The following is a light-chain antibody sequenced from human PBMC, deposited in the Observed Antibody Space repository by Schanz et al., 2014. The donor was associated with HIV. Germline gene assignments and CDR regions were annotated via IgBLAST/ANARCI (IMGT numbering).Light chain of an antibody. J-gene: IGLJ3*02. V-gene: IGLV2-18*02. CDR2: EVK. CDR1: SSDVGAYDR. Sequence: QSALTQPPSVSGSPGQSVTISCTGTSSDVGAYDRVSWYQQPPGTAPKLIVYEVKNRPSGVPGRFSGSKSGNTASLTISGLQAEDEADYYCHSHTDSGTLMFGGGTKLTVL. CDR3: HSHTDSGTLM.